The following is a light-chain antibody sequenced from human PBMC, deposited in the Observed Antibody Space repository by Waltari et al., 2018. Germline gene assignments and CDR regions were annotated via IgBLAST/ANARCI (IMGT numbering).Light chain of an antibody. CDR1: SSDVGGDDS. V-gene: IGLV2-14*03. CDR3: TSQSSNNVVR. J-gene: IGLJ2*01. CDR2: DVT. Sequence: QSALTQPASVSGSPGQSITISCTGSSSDVGGDDSVSWYQDHPGQAPKGIIYDVTNRPSGVSSRFSASKSGTTASLTISGLQAEDEATYYCTSQSSNNVVRFGGGTKLTVL.